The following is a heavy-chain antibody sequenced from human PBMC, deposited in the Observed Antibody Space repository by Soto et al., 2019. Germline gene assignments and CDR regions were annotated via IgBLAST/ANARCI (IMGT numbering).Heavy chain of an antibody. J-gene: IGHJ4*02. CDR3: ARGRYGDY. V-gene: IGHV1-18*01. CDR2: ISAHNGNT. CDR1: GYTFTSYG. D-gene: IGHD1-1*01. Sequence: QVHLVQSGAEVKKPGASVKVSCKCSGYTFTSYGITWVRQAPGQGLEWMGWISAHNGNTDYAQKLQGRVTVTRDTSTSAAYMELRSLRSDDTAVYYCARGRYGDYWGQGALVTVSS.